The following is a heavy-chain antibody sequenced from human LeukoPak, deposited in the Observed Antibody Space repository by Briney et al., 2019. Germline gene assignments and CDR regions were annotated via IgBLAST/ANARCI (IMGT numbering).Heavy chain of an antibody. CDR3: ARDSDDFWSGRPYCYYYGMDV. D-gene: IGHD3-3*01. V-gene: IGHV1-18*01. Sequence: ASVKVSCKASGYTLTSYGISWVRQAPGQGLEWMGWISAYNGNTNYAQKLQGRVTMTTDTSTSTAYMELRSLRSDDTAVYYCARDSDDFWSGRPYCYYYGMDVWGQGTTVTVSS. CDR2: ISAYNGNT. J-gene: IGHJ6*02. CDR1: GYTLTSYG.